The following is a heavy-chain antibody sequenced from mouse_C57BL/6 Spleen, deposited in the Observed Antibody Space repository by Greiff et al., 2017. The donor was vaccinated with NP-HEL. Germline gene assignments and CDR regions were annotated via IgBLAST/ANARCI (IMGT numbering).Heavy chain of an antibody. CDR2: ISDGGSYT. D-gene: IGHD2-4*01. V-gene: IGHV5-4*01. CDR1: GFTFSSYA. J-gene: IGHJ4*01. CDR3: ARDPIYYDYDGYAMDY. Sequence: EVQLVESGGGLVKPGGSLKLSCAASGFTFSSYAMSWVRQTPGKRLEWVATISDGGSYTYYPDNVKGRFTISRDNAKNNLYLQMSHLKSEDTAMYYCARDPIYYDYDGYAMDYWGQGTSVTVSS.